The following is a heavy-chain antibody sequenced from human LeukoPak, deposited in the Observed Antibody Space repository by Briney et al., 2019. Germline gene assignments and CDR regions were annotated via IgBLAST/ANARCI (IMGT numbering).Heavy chain of an antibody. Sequence: GGSLRLSCAAPGFTFAAYSMSWVRQAPGKGLEWVSSISYSGPSTYYVDSVKGRFTISRDSAKNSVFLQMDSLRAEDTAVYYCARAQYNSGWHHFDFWGQGTLVTVS. J-gene: IGHJ4*02. CDR3: ARAQYNSGWHHFDF. V-gene: IGHV3-21*01. CDR1: GFTFAAYS. CDR2: ISYSGPST. D-gene: IGHD6-19*01.